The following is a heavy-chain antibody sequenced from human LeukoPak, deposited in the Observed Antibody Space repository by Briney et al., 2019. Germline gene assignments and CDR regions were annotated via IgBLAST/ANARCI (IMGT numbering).Heavy chain of an antibody. Sequence: ASVKVSYKASGYTFTGYYMRWVRQAPGQGLEWMGWINPNSGGTNYAQKFQGRVTMTRDTSISTAYMELSRLRSDDTAVYYCAGEYSSSSPYYYYYYGMDVWGQGTTVTVSS. J-gene: IGHJ6*02. V-gene: IGHV1-2*02. CDR2: INPNSGGT. D-gene: IGHD6-6*01. CDR1: GYTFTGYY. CDR3: AGEYSSSSPYYYYYYGMDV.